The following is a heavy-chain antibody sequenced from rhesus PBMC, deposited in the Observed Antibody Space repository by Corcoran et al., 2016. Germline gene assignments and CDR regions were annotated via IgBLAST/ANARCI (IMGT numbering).Heavy chain of an antibody. V-gene: IGHV3S5*01. CDR2: INKGGCGT. J-gene: IGHJ4*01. Sequence: EVQLVESGGGVVQPGGSLRLSCAASGFSFSSYAMTWVRQAPGKGLEVVSYINKGGCGTYYADSVRGRFTISRDNSKNTLSLQMNSLRTEDTAVYYCAKSPIVGSYFDYWCQGVLVTVSS. D-gene: IGHD2-39*01. CDR3: AKSPIVGSYFDY. CDR1: GFSFSSYA.